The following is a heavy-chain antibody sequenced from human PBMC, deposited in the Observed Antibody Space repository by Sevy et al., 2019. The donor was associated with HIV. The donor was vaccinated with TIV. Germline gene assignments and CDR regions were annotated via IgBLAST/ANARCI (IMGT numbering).Heavy chain of an antibody. CDR3: ASDLPPSATTVAHFDC. CDR1: GFSFSSYE. J-gene: IGHJ4*02. V-gene: IGHV3-48*03. Sequence: GGYLRLSCAASGFSFSSYEMNWVRQAPGKGLEWLSYISNSGSSVYYSDSVRGRFTISRDNARNSLYLQMNSLRAEDLAVYYCASDLPPSATTVAHFDCWGQGTLVTVSS. CDR2: ISNSGSSV. D-gene: IGHD4-17*01.